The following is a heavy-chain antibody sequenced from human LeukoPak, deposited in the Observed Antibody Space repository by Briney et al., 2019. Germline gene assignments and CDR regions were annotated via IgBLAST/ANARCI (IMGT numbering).Heavy chain of an antibody. D-gene: IGHD3-22*01. CDR2: ISYDGSNK. CDR3: ARDQYDSSGYYYLGHPYHYYYYGMDV. J-gene: IGHJ6*02. V-gene: IGHV3-30-3*01. Sequence: GGSLRLSCAASGFTFSSYAMHWVRQAPGKGLEWVAVISYDGSNKYYADSVKGRFTISSDNSKNTLYLQMNSLRAEDTAVYYCARDQYDSSGYYYLGHPYHYYYYGMDVWGQGTTVTVSS. CDR1: GFTFSSYA.